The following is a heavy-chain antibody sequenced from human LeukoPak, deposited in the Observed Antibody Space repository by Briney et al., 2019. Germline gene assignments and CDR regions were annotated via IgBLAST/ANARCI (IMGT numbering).Heavy chain of an antibody. CDR1: GFTFSDYY. Sequence: PGGSLRLSCAASGFTFSDYYMAWIRQAPGKGLEWLSHISSGATTYNPDSVKGRFTISRDNTKNSVYLQMNSLGVEDTAVYYCARYSRGPSGSYWGQGTLVTVSS. D-gene: IGHD3-10*01. CDR2: ISSGATT. CDR3: ARYSRGPSGSY. J-gene: IGHJ4*02. V-gene: IGHV3-11*01.